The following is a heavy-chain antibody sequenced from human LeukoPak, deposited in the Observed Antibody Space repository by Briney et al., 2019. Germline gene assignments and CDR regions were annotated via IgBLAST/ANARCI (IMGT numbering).Heavy chain of an antibody. CDR2: INSDGSST. V-gene: IGHV3-74*01. J-gene: IGHJ3*02. CDR1: GFAFSSYW. D-gene: IGHD2-8*01. Sequence: GGSLRLSCAASGFAFSSYWMHWVRQAPGKGLVWVSRINSDGSSTSYADAVKGRFTISRDNAKNTAYLQMNSLRAEDTAVYYCARVQGHPPNGLDIWGQGTMVTVSS. CDR3: ARVQGHPPNGLDI.